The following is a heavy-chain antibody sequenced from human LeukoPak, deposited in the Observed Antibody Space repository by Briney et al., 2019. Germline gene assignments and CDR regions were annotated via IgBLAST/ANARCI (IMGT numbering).Heavy chain of an antibody. CDR2: IYHSGST. J-gene: IGHJ5*02. D-gene: IGHD2-2*01. CDR3: ARDGSTSGFDP. CDR1: GGSISSGGYY. Sequence: PSQPLSLTCTVSGGSISSGGYYWSWIRQPPGKGLEWIGYIYHSGSTYYNPSLKSRVTISVDRSKNQFSLKLSSVTAADTAVYYCARDGSTSGFDPWGQGTLVTVSS. V-gene: IGHV4-30-2*01.